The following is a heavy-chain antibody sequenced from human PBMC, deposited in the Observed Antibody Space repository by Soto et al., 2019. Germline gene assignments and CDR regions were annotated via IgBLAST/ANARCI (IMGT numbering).Heavy chain of an antibody. CDR2: IRSKAYGGTT. D-gene: IGHD1-7*01. CDR3: TTYAGPEHNWNLSDV. Sequence: GGSLRLSCTASGFTFGDYAMSWVRQAPGKGLEWVGFIRSKAYGGTTEYAASVKGRFTISRDDSKSIAYLQMNSLKTEDTAVYYCTTYAGPEHNWNLSDVWGQAITVTVSS. V-gene: IGHV3-49*04. J-gene: IGHJ6*01. CDR1: GFTFGDYA.